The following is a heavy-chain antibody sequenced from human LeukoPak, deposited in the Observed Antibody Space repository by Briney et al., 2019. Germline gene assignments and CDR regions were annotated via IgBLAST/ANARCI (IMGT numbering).Heavy chain of an antibody. Sequence: PSETLSLTCTVSGGSISSGGYYWSWIRQHPGKGLEWIGYIYYSGSTYYNPSLKSRVTISVDTSKNQFSLKLSSVTAADTAVYYCSRSGRSTDAFDIWGQGTMATVSS. CDR2: IYYSGST. D-gene: IGHD2-15*01. V-gene: IGHV4-31*03. CDR1: GGSISSGGYY. CDR3: SRSGRSTDAFDI. J-gene: IGHJ3*02.